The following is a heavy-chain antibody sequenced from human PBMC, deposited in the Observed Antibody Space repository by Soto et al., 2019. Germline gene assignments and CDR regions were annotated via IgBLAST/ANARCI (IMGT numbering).Heavy chain of an antibody. J-gene: IGHJ5*01. V-gene: IGHV3-21*01. CDR3: ARDPPTGSTLDWFDS. Sequence: NPGGSLRLSCAASGFSFSSDSMGWVRQAPGKGLEWVSSISSSGSFMNYADSVKGRFTISRDNAKNSLYLQMTSLKDEDTAVYYCARDPPTGSTLDWFDSWGQGTLVTVSS. CDR2: ISSSGSFM. CDR1: GFSFSSDS. D-gene: IGHD1-7*01.